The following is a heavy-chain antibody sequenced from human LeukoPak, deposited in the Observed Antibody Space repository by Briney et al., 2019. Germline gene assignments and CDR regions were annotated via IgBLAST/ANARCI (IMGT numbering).Heavy chain of an antibody. CDR1: GYTFTGYY. V-gene: IGHV1-2*02. J-gene: IGHJ5*02. Sequence: GASVKVSCKASGYTFTGYYMHWVRQAPGQGLEWMGWIDPNSGGTNYAQKFQGRVTMTRDTSISTAYMELSRLRSGDTAVYYCARDLGGAYNWFDPWGQGTLVTVSS. CDR2: IDPNSGGT. D-gene: IGHD3-16*01. CDR3: ARDLGGAYNWFDP.